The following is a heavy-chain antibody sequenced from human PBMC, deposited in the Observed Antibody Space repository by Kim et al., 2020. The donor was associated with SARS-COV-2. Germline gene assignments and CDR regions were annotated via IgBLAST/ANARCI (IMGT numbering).Heavy chain of an antibody. Sequence: GGSLRLSCAASGFTFSSYAMHWVRQAPGKGLEWVAVISYDGSNKYYADSVKGRFTISRDNSKNTLYLQMNSLRAEDTAVYYCARDGKHRITMIVVVITYGGRPDSCGQGTLVTVSS. D-gene: IGHD3-22*01. J-gene: IGHJ4*02. CDR3: ARDGKHRITMIVVVITYGGRPDS. CDR2: ISYDGSNK. V-gene: IGHV3-30*04. CDR1: GFTFSSYA.